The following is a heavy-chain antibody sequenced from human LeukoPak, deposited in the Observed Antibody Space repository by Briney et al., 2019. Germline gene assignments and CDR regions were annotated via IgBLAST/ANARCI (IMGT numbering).Heavy chain of an antibody. D-gene: IGHD6-13*01. CDR1: GYTFTSYY. V-gene: IGHV1-69*06. CDR3: ARDLSGGSSWPYYFDY. CDR2: IIPIFGTA. J-gene: IGHJ4*02. Sequence: SVKVSCKASGYTFTSYYMHWVRQAPGQGLEWMGGIIPIFGTANYAQKFQGRVTITADKSTSTAYMELSSLRSEDTAVYYCARDLSGGSSWPYYFDYWGQGTLVTVSS.